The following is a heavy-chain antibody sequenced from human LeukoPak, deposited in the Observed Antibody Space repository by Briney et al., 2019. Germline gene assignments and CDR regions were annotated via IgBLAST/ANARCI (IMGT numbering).Heavy chain of an antibody. CDR2: ISYDGSNK. V-gene: IGHV3-30*18. CDR3: AKGLDFWSGYYPGY. D-gene: IGHD3-3*01. Sequence: GGSLRLSCAASGFTFSSYAMSWVRQAPGKGLEWVAVISYDGSNKYYADSVKGRFTISRDNSKNTLYLQMNSLRAEDTAVYYCAKGLDFWSGYYPGYWGQGTLVTVSS. J-gene: IGHJ4*02. CDR1: GFTFSSYA.